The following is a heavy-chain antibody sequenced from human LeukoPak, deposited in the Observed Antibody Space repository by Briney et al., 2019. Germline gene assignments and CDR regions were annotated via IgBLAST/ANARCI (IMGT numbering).Heavy chain of an antibody. CDR3: ARGGCSGGSCNFDY. V-gene: IGHV3-74*01. D-gene: IGHD2-15*01. Sequence: GGSLRLSCAASGFTFSSYWMHWVRQAPGKGPVWVSRINSDGSSTSYADSVKGRFTISRDNAKNTLYLQMNSLRAEDTAVYYCARGGCSGGSCNFDYWGQGTLVTVSS. CDR1: GFTFSSYW. CDR2: INSDGSST. J-gene: IGHJ4*02.